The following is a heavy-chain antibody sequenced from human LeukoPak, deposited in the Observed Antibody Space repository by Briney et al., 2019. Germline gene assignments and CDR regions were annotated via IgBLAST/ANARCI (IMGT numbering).Heavy chain of an antibody. CDR1: GFTFSSYE. J-gene: IGHJ6*03. D-gene: IGHD3-9*01. Sequence: GGSLRLSCAASGFTFSSYEMNWVRQAPGKGLEWVSYISSSGSTIYYADSVKGRFTISRDNAKNSLYLQMNSLRAEDTAVYCCARVQRDGLFDWLGANYYYYYYMDVWGKGTTVTISS. V-gene: IGHV3-48*03. CDR2: ISSSGSTI. CDR3: ARVQRDGLFDWLGANYYYYYYMDV.